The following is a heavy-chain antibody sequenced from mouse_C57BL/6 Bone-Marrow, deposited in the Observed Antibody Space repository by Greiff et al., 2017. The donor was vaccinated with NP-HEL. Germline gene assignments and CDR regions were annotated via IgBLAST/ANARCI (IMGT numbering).Heavy chain of an antibody. CDR3: AAYYSNY. CDR2: IDPSDSYT. D-gene: IGHD2-5*01. CDR1: GYTFTSYW. J-gene: IGHJ3*01. Sequence: QVQLQKPGAELVKPGASVKLSCKASGYTFTSYWMQWVKQRPGQGLEWIGEIDPSDSYTNYNQKFKGKATLTVDTSSSTAYMQLSSLTSEDSAVYYCAAYYSNYWGQGTLVTVSA. V-gene: IGHV1-50*01.